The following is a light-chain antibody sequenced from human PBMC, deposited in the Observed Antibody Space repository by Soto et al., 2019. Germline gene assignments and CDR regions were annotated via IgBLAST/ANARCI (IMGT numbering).Light chain of an antibody. Sequence: EIVLTQSPGTLSLSPGERATLSCRASQSVSSSYLAWYQQKPGQAPRLLIYGASSRATGIPDRFSGSGSGTDFTLTISXXEPEDFAVYYGQQYGSSGVTFGQGTRLEIK. V-gene: IGKV3-20*01. CDR2: GAS. CDR1: QSVSSSY. J-gene: IGKJ5*01. CDR3: QQYGSSGVT.